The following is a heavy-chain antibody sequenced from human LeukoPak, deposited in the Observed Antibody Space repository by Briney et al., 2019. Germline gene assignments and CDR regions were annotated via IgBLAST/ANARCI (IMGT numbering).Heavy chain of an antibody. CDR2: IIPIFGSA. CDR1: GDTFSSYA. V-gene: IGHV1-69*01. D-gene: IGHD3-9*01. Sequence: GSLVKVTCKASGDTFSSYAISWVRQAPGQGLEWMGGIIPIFGSANYAQKFQGRVTITADESTSTAYMELSSLRSEDTAVYYCARSKALRLDDIYYWGQGTLVTVSS. CDR3: ARSKALRLDDIYY. J-gene: IGHJ4*02.